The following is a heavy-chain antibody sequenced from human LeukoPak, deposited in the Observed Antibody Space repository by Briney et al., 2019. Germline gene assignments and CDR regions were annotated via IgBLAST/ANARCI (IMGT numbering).Heavy chain of an antibody. D-gene: IGHD6-19*01. V-gene: IGHV4-39*01. CDR1: GGSINTSNYC. Sequence: AETLSLTCTVSGGSINTSNYCWGWIRQPPGKGLEWIGTIYYSGSTYYNPSLKSRVTISVDTSQNQFSLKLTSVTAADTAVYYCSRRPRIAVAGPPFDYWGQGTLVTVSS. CDR2: IYYSGST. CDR3: SRRPRIAVAGPPFDY. J-gene: IGHJ4*02.